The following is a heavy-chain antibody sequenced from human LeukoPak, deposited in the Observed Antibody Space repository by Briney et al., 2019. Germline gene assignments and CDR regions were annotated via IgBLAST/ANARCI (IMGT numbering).Heavy chain of an antibody. D-gene: IGHD5-18*01. CDR1: GFTMSTYE. CDR3: ARDSGYSFDY. Sequence: GGSLRLSCAASGFTMSTYEMNWVRQAPGKGLEWVSYMNSGGTTMYYADSVKGRFIISRDNGKNSLYLQMSSLRVEDTAVYYCARDSGYSFDYWGQGTLVTVSS. J-gene: IGHJ4*02. CDR2: MNSGGTTM. V-gene: IGHV3-48*03.